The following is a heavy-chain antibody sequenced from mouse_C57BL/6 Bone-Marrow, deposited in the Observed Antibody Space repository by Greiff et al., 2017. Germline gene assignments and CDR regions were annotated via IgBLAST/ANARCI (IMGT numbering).Heavy chain of an antibody. CDR2: IDPSDSYT. V-gene: IGHV1-59*01. Sequence: VQLQQPGAELVRPGTSVKFSCKASGYTFTSSWMHWVKPRPGQGLEWIGVIDPSDSYTNYNPKFKGKATLTVDTSSSTAYMQLSSLTSEDSAVYYCARGAGSSAYWYFDVWGTGTTVTVSA. CDR1: GYTFTSSW. CDR3: ARGAGSSAYWYFDV. D-gene: IGHD1-1*01. J-gene: IGHJ1*03.